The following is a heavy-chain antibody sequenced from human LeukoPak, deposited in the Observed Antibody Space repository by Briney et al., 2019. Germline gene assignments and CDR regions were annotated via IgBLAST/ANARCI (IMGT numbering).Heavy chain of an antibody. CDR3: ARDYYGSGSYSWFDP. CDR1: GGSISSYY. CDR2: IYYSGST. J-gene: IGHJ5*02. V-gene: IGHV4-59*12. D-gene: IGHD3-10*01. Sequence: SETLSLTCTVSGGSISSYYWSWIRQPPGKGLEWIGYIYYSGSTYYNPSLKSRVTISVDTSKNEFSLKLSSVTAADTAVYYCARDYYGSGSYSWFDPWGQGTLVTVSS.